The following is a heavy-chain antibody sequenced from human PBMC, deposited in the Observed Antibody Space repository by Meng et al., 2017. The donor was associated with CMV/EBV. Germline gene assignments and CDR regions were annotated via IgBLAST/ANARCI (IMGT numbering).Heavy chain of an antibody. CDR1: GGAISSSSDS. Sequence: HLPLQEPGPGLVKPPATLSLTCTVSGGAISSSSDSWGWIRQPPGKGLEWIGSIYYSGSTYYNPSLKSRVTISVDTSKNQFSLKLSSVTAADTAVYYCARGGIAAAGLHWGQGTLVTVSS. J-gene: IGHJ4*02. CDR2: IYYSGST. V-gene: IGHV4-39*07. CDR3: ARGGIAAAGLH. D-gene: IGHD6-13*01.